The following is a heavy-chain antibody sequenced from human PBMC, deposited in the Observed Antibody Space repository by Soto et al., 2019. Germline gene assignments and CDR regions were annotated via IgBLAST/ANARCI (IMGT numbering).Heavy chain of an antibody. CDR2: ISPTGTQA. CDR1: GFAFSDYY. CDR3: AKELVNSGWTYFDC. D-gene: IGHD6-19*01. V-gene: IGHV3-11*05. J-gene: IGHJ4*02. Sequence: GGSLRLSCGASGFAFSDYYITWIRQAPGKGLEWISYISPTGTQAVYADSLRGRFTISRDNSKNTLYLQMNSLRAEDTAVYFCAKELVNSGWTYFDCWGQGTLVTVSS.